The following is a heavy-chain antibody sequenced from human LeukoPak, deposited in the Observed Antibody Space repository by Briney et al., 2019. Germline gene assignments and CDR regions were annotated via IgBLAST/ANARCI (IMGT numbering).Heavy chain of an antibody. CDR3: ARGQEPVTTQEYFQH. CDR2: ISGSGGST. V-gene: IGHV3-23*01. CDR1: GFTFSSYA. J-gene: IGHJ1*01. Sequence: QPGGSLRLSCAASGFTFSSYAMSWVRQAPGKGLEWVSAISGSGGSTYYADSVKGRFTISRDNSKNTLYLQMNSLRAEDTAVYYCARGQEPVTTQEYFQHWGQGTLVTVSS. D-gene: IGHD4-17*01.